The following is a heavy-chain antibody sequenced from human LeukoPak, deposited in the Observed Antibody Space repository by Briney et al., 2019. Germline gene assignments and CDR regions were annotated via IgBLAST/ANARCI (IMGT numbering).Heavy chain of an antibody. J-gene: IGHJ5*02. D-gene: IGHD3-3*01. CDR1: GGSFGGYY. Sequence: SETLSLTCAVYGGSFGGYYWSWIRQPPGKGLEWIGEINHSGSTNYNPSLKSRVTISVDTSKNQFSLKLSSVTAADTAVYYCARGRNYDFWSGYYLSGWFDPWGQGTLVTVSS. CDR2: INHSGST. V-gene: IGHV4-34*01. CDR3: ARGRNYDFWSGYYLSGWFDP.